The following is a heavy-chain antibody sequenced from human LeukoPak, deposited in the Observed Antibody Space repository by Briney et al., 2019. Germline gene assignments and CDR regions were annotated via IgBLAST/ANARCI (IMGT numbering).Heavy chain of an antibody. Sequence: ASVKVSCKASGYTFTSYYMHWVRQAPGQGLEWMGLINPSGSSTSYAQKFQGRLSLTRDMSTSTDYMELSSLRSEDTAVYYCARDRYPGPGAFDIWGQGTMVTVSS. CDR2: INPSGSST. CDR3: ARDRYPGPGAFDI. V-gene: IGHV1-46*01. D-gene: IGHD2-2*02. CDR1: GYTFTSYY. J-gene: IGHJ3*02.